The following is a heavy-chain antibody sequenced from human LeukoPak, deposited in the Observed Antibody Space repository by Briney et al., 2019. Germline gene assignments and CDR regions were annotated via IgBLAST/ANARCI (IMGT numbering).Heavy chain of an antibody. CDR3: ARVRWGYYDSSGYYDY. V-gene: IGHV3-21*01. J-gene: IGHJ4*02. CDR2: ISSSSSYI. D-gene: IGHD3-22*01. CDR1: GFTFSSYS. Sequence: KSGGSLSLSCAASGFTFSSYSMNWVRQAPGKGLEWVSSISSSSSYIYYADSVKGRFTISRDNAKNSLYLQMNSLRAEDTAVYYCARVRWGYYDSSGYYDYWGQGTLVTVSS.